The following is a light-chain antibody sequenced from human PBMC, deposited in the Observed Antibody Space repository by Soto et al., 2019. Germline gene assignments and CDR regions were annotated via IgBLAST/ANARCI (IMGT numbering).Light chain of an antibody. CDR3: QQRSNWLFT. Sequence: EIVLTQSPATLSLSPGERATLSCRASQSVSSYFAWYQQKPGQAPRLLIYDASTRATGIRARFSGSGSGTDFTLTISSLEPEDFAVYYCQQRSNWLFTFGPGTKVDIK. V-gene: IGKV3-11*01. J-gene: IGKJ3*01. CDR1: QSVSSY. CDR2: DAS.